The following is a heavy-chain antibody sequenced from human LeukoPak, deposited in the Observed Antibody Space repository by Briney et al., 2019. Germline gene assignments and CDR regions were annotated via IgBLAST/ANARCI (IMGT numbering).Heavy chain of an antibody. CDR2: IGTAGDP. CDR3: SRGGRLAGNAFDI. V-gene: IGHV3-13*05. CDR1: KFTFSNYD. D-gene: IGHD6-13*01. J-gene: IGHJ3*02. Sequence: GGSLRLSCAASKFTFSNYDMHWVRQATGKGLEWVSSIGTAGDPYYAGSVKGRFTISRENAKNSFYLQMNSLRAGDTAVYYCSRGGRLAGNAFDIWGQGTMVTVSP.